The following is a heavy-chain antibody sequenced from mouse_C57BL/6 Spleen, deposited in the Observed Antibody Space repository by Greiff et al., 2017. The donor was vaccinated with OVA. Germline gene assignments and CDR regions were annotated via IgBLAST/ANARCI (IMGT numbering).Heavy chain of an antibody. CDR2: INPSNGGT. D-gene: IGHD3-2*02. CDR3: ARRGDLDSSGYVWFAY. V-gene: IGHV1-53*01. J-gene: IGHJ3*01. Sequence: QVQLQQPGTELVKPGASVKLSCKASGYTFTGYWMHWVKQRPGQGLEWIGNINPSNGGTNYNEKFKSKATLTVDKSSSTAYMQLSSLTSEDSAVYYVARRGDLDSSGYVWFAYWGQGTLVTVSA. CDR1: GYTFTGYW.